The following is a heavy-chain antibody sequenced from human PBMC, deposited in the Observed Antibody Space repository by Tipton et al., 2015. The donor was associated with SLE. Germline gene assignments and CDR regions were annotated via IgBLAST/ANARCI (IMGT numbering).Heavy chain of an antibody. V-gene: IGHV4-34*01. CDR3: ARQGPLWYYYYYMNV. CDR2: INHSGST. Sequence: LRLSCAVYGGSFSGYYWSWIRQPPGKGLEWVGEINHSGSTNYNPSLKSRVTISVDTSKNQSSLKLSSVTAADTAVYYCARQGPLWYYYYYMNVWGKGTTVTVSS. D-gene: IGHD3-10*01. CDR1: GGSFSGYY. J-gene: IGHJ6*03.